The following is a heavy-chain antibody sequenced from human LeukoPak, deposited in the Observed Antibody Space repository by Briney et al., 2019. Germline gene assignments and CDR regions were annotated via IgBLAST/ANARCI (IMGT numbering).Heavy chain of an antibody. CDR3: AKETGYGSGSPYDY. V-gene: IGHV3-7*03. Sequence: GGSLRLSCEGSAFIFSGHWMNWVRQTPGKGLEWVASIKEDGSERQYVDSVKGRFSISRDNTKGSLFLQLNSLRAEDTAVYYCAKETGYGSGSPYDYWGQGTLVTVSS. J-gene: IGHJ4*02. D-gene: IGHD3-10*01. CDR1: AFIFSGHW. CDR2: IKEDGSER.